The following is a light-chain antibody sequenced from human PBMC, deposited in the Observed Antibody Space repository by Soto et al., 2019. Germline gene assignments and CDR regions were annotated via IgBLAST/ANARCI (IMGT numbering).Light chain of an antibody. CDR1: SSNIGSNT. CDR2: SNN. CDR3: AAWDDSLNGLV. J-gene: IGLJ2*01. Sequence: QSVLTQPPSASGTPGQRVTISCSGSSSNIGSNTVNWYQQLPGTAPKLLIYSNNQRPSGVPDRFSGSKSGTSGSLAISCLQSEDESDYYCAAWDDSLNGLVFGGGTKLTVL. V-gene: IGLV1-44*01.